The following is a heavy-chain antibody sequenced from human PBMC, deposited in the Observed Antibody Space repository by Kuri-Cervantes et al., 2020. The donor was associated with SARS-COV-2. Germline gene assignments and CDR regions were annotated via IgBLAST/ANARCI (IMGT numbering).Heavy chain of an antibody. V-gene: IGHV3-21*06. Sequence: GESLKISCAASGFIFSRYSLNWVRQAPGKGLEWVSSINGNSSRIYYADSMKGRFTISRDNAKNSVYLQMSSLRVEDTAIYYCARGSQVDFWGQGSLITVSS. CDR2: INGNSSRI. CDR3: ARGSQVDF. J-gene: IGHJ4*02. CDR1: GFIFSRYS.